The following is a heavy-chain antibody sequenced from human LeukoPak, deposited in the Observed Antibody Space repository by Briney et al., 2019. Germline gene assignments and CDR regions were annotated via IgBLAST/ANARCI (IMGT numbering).Heavy chain of an antibody. CDR1: GGSISTNSYY. D-gene: IGHD1-1*01. V-gene: IGHV4-39*07. J-gene: IGHJ6*04. Sequence: SETLSLTCTVSGGSISTNSYYWGWIRQPPGKGLEWFGSIYYSGSTYYNPSLKSRVTISVDTSKNQFSLKLSSVTAADTAVYYCTRARYTSREVDVWGKGTTVTVSS. CDR2: IYYSGST. CDR3: TRARYTSREVDV.